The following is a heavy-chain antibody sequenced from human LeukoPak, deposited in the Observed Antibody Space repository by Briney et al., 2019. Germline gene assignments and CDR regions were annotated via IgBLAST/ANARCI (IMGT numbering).Heavy chain of an antibody. CDR2: ISSSGSTI. Sequence: PGGSLRLSCAASGFTFSSYEMNWVRQAPGKGLEWVSYISSSGSTIYYADSVKGRFTISRDNAKNSLYLQMNSLRAEDTAVYYCARQSIVVVPAEIGYWGQGTLVTVSS. J-gene: IGHJ4*02. CDR3: ARQSIVVVPAEIGY. D-gene: IGHD2-2*01. V-gene: IGHV3-48*03. CDR1: GFTFSSYE.